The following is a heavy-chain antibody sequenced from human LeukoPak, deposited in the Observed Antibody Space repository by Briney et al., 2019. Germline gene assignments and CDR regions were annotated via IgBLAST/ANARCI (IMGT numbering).Heavy chain of an antibody. J-gene: IGHJ4*02. CDR2: IHNTGSS. V-gene: IGHV4-4*07. CDR1: SGSLGNYY. Sequence: PSETLPLTCTVTSGSLGNYYWSWIRQSAEKGLEWIGRIHNTGSSNYSPSLKSRVTMSIDVSRNRFSLMLTSVTAADTALYYCARDRGSAYYRDFFDYWGQGILVTVSS. CDR3: ARDRGSAYYRDFFDY. D-gene: IGHD1-26*01.